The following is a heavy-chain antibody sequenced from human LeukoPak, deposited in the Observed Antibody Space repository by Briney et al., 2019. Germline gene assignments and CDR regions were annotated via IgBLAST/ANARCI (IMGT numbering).Heavy chain of an antibody. D-gene: IGHD1-26*01. Sequence: GGSLRLSCGVSGFTFSDYWMHWVRQAPGKGLVWVSRINSDGTNTNYAGSVKGRFTISRDNAKNSLYLQMNSLRAEDTAVYYCAREVVGASSGDYWGQGTLVTVSS. CDR1: GFTFSDYW. CDR3: AREVVGASSGDY. V-gene: IGHV3-74*01. J-gene: IGHJ4*02. CDR2: INSDGTNT.